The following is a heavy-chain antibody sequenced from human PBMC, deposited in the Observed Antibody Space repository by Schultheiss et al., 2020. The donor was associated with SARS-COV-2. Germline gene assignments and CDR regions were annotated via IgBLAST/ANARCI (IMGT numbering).Heavy chain of an antibody. CDR3: ARQNRYGDP. CDR2: IYHSGST. CDR1: GGSFSGYY. Sequence: SETLSLTCAVYGGSFSGYYWSWIRQPPGKGLEWIGEIYHSGSTNYNPSLKSRVTISVNTSKNQFSLKLSSVTAADTAVYYCARQNRYGDPWGQGTLVTVSS. V-gene: IGHV4-34*01. J-gene: IGHJ5*02. D-gene: IGHD2/OR15-2a*01.